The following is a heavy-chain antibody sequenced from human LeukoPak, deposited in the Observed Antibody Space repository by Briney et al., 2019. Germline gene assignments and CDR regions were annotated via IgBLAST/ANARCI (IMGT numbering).Heavy chain of an antibody. V-gene: IGHV3-48*03. J-gene: IGHJ5*02. CDR2: ISSSGSTI. D-gene: IGHD3-10*02. Sequence: PGGSLRLSCAASGFTFSSYEMNWVRQAPGKGLEWVSYISSSGSTIYYADSVKGRFTISRDNAKNSLYLQMNSLRAEDTAVYYCARGATMIGWFDPWGQGTLVTASS. CDR3: ARGATMIGWFDP. CDR1: GFTFSSYE.